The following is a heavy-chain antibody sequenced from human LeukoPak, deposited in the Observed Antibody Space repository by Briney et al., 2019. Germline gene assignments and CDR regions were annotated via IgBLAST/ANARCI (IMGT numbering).Heavy chain of an antibody. J-gene: IGHJ4*02. D-gene: IGHD6-13*01. CDR2: IYSGGST. Sequence: PGGSLRLSCAASGFTVSSNYMSWVRQAPGKGLEWVSVIYSGGSTYYADSVKGRFTISRDNSKNTLYLQMNSLRAEDTAVYYCARSYGSSWYGGFYFDYWGQGTLVTVSS. V-gene: IGHV3-66*02. CDR3: ARSYGSSWYGGFYFDY. CDR1: GFTVSSNY.